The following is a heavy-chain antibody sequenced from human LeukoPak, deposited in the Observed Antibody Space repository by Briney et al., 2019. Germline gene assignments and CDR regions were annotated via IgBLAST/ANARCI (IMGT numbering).Heavy chain of an antibody. V-gene: IGHV4-59*01. J-gene: IGHJ4*02. CDR3: ARALYSSSWYGTRGGIYYFDY. D-gene: IGHD6-13*01. CDR1: GWSFSGYY. Sequence: SETLSLTCAVYGWSFSGYYWSWIRQPPGKGLEWIAYIYYSGSTNYNPSLKSRVTISVDTSKNQFSLKLSSVTAADTAVYYCARALYSSSWYGTRGGIYYFDYWGQGTLVTVSS. CDR2: IYYSGST.